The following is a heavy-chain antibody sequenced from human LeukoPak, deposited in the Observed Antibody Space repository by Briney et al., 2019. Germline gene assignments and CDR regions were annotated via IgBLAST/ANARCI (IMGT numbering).Heavy chain of an antibody. CDR2: IIPILGIA. V-gene: IGHV1-69*04. Sequence: GASVKVSCKASGYTFTSYDISWVRQAPGQGLEWMGRIIPILGIANYAQKFQGRVTITADKSTSTAYMELSSLRSEDTAVYYCARESGWNREIYFDYWGQGTLVTVSS. CDR3: ARESGWNREIYFDY. CDR1: GYTFTSYD. J-gene: IGHJ4*02. D-gene: IGHD1-1*01.